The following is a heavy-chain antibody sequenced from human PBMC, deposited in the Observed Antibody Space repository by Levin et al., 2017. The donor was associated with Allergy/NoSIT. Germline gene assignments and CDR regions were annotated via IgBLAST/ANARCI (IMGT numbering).Heavy chain of an antibody. J-gene: IGHJ4*02. Sequence: WASVKVSCKASGYTFTSYDINWVRQASGRGLEWMGRMNPNSGNTGYAQKFQGRVTMTRNTSISTAYMELSSLRSEDTAVYYCARADTAMVTAGDYWGQGTLVTVSS. V-gene: IGHV1-8*01. CDR3: ARADTAMVTAGDY. CDR1: GYTFTSYD. D-gene: IGHD5-18*01. CDR2: MNPNSGNT.